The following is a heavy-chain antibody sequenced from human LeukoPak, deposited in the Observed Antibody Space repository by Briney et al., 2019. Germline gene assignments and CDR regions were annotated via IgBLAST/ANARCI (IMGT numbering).Heavy chain of an antibody. D-gene: IGHD3-3*01. J-gene: IGHJ6*03. V-gene: IGHV3-23*01. Sequence: GGSLRLSCAASGFTFSSYAMSWVRQAPGKGLEWVSAISGSGGSTYYADSVKGRFTISRDNSKNTLYLQMNSLRAEDTAVYYCASRSGYQSYYYYYMDVRGKGTTVTVSS. CDR2: ISGSGGST. CDR3: ASRSGYQSYYYYYMDV. CDR1: GFTFSSYA.